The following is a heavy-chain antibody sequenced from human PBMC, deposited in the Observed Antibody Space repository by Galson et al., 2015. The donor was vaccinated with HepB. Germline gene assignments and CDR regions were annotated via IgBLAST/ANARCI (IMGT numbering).Heavy chain of an antibody. CDR3: ASGYASGWFRY. CDR1: GDSVSSNSIA. CDR2: TYYRFKWNY. Sequence: CAISGDSVSSNSIAWNWIRQSPSRGLECLGRTYYRFKWNYDYAISVKSRITINPDTSKNLFSLQLKSVTPEDTGVYYCASGYASGWFRYWGRGILVTVSS. V-gene: IGHV6-1*01. D-gene: IGHD6-19*01. J-gene: IGHJ4*02.